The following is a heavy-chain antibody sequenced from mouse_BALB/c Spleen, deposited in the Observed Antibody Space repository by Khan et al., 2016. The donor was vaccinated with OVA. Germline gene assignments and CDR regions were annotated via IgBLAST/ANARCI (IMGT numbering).Heavy chain of an antibody. V-gene: IGHV3-8*02. CDR3: ACELRGFTY. J-gene: IGHJ3*01. CDR2: ISYSGNT. CDR1: GDSITSGY. D-gene: IGHD1-1*01. Sequence: EVQLQESGPSLVKPSQTLSLTCSVTGDSITSGYWNWIRKFPGNKLEYMGYISYSGNTYYNPSLTSRISIPRDTSKNQYYLQLNSVTTEDTATFYCACELRGFTYWGQGTLVTVSA.